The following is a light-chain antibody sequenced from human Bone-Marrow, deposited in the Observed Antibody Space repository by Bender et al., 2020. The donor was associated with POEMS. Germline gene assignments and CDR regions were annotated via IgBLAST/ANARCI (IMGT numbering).Light chain of an antibody. CDR2: EVS. CDR3: CAYSGTSTRYV. V-gene: IGLV2-23*02. Sequence: QSALTQPASVSGSPGQSIAISCTGTSSDVGSYNLVSWYQQHPGKAPKLMIYEVSKRPSGVSNRFSGSKSGNTASLTISGLQAEDEADYHCCAYSGTSTRYVFGTGTKVTVL. CDR1: SSDVGSYNL. J-gene: IGLJ1*01.